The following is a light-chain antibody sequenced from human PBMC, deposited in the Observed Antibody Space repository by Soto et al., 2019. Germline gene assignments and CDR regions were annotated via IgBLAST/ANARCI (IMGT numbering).Light chain of an antibody. CDR3: QQYFRWPPWT. J-gene: IGKJ1*01. V-gene: IGKV3-15*01. Sequence: MTQSPATLSVSPGDRVTLSCRASLSVSSDLAWYRQKPGQAPTLLIYGASIRATGVPARFSGSGSGTDFTLTIDSLQSEDVADYYCQQYFRWPPWTFGQGTKV. CDR1: LSVSSD. CDR2: GAS.